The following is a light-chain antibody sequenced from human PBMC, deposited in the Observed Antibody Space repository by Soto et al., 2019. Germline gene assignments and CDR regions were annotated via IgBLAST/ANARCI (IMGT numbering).Light chain of an antibody. J-gene: IGLJ3*02. CDR2: KDT. CDR1: ILAQKY. Sequence: SYELTQPSSVSVSPGQTARITCSGNILAQKYAQWFQQKPGQAPIALIYKDTERTAGIPERFSGSSSGAAVTLTISGAQVEEEGDYCCSCVTDNTRVFGAGTKLTVL. V-gene: IGLV3-27*01. CDR3: SCVTDNTRV.